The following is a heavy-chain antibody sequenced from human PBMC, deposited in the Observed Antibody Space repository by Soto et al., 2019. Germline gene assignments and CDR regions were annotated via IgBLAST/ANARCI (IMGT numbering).Heavy chain of an antibody. CDR1: GGSISNHF. CDR3: ARGPDNWSFFYDP. V-gene: IGHV4-59*11. CDR2: LYYTGTT. Sequence: SETLSLTCTVSGGSISNHFWSWIRQPPGKGLEWIGYLYYTGTTTFSPSLKSRVTMSVDTSKNHFSLGLNSVTAADTAVYYCARGPDNWSFFYDPWGPGTLVTVSS. J-gene: IGHJ5*02. D-gene: IGHD1-20*01.